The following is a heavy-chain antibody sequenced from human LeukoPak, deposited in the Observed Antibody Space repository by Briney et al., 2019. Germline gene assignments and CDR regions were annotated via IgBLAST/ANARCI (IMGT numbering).Heavy chain of an antibody. CDR1: GFTFRSYG. V-gene: IGHV3-23*01. CDR2: ISGSGGST. D-gene: IGHD3-10*01. Sequence: GGTLRLSCAASGFTFRSYGMSWVRQAPGKGLEWVSAISGSGGSTYYADSVRGRFTISRDNSKNTLYLQMNSLRAEDTAVYYCAKIARVRGVTYMDVWGKGTTVTISS. CDR3: AKIARVRGVTYMDV. J-gene: IGHJ6*03.